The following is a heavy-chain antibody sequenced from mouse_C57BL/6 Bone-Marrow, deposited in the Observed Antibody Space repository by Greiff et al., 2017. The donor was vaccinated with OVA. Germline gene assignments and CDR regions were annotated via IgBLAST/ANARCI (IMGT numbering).Heavy chain of an antibody. CDR3: ARARLWFPYWYFDV. CDR1: GYTFTSYW. D-gene: IGHD2-2*01. CDR2: IHPNSGST. Sequence: QVQLQQPGAELVKPGASVKLSCKASGYTFTSYWMHWVKQRPGQGLEWIGMIHPNSGSTNYNEKFKSKATLTVDKSSSTAYMQLSSLTSEDSAVYYCARARLWFPYWYFDVWGTGTTVNVSS. V-gene: IGHV1-64*01. J-gene: IGHJ1*03.